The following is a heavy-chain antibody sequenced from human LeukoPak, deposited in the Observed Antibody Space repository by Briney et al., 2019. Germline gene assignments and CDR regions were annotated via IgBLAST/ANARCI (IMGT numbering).Heavy chain of an antibody. CDR3: ARVFYSDYAMDV. CDR1: GYTFSKQW. V-gene: IGHV5-51*01. Sequence: GESLKISCKASGYTFSKQWIAWVRQMPGKDLEWMGIIYTGDSDTRYSPSFKGQVTISADRSISTAYVQWSSLKASDTAIYYCARVFYSDYAMDVWGPGTTVTVSS. D-gene: IGHD6-13*01. CDR2: IYTGDSDT. J-gene: IGHJ6*02.